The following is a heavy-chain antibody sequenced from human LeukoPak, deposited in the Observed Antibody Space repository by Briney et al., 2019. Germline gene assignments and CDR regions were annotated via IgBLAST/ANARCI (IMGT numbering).Heavy chain of an antibody. D-gene: IGHD6-19*01. CDR1: GGSISSSNW. Sequence: PSGTLSLTCAVSGGSISSSNWWSWVRQPPGKGLEWIGEIYHSGSTNYNPSLKCRVTISVDKSKNQFSLKLSSVTAADTAVYYCARTGIAVAGIRGNWFDPWGQGTLVTVSS. V-gene: IGHV4-4*02. CDR2: IYHSGST. J-gene: IGHJ5*02. CDR3: ARTGIAVAGIRGNWFDP.